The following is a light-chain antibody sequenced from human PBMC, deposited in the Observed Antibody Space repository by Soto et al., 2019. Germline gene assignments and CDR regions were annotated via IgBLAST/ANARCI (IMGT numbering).Light chain of an antibody. CDR3: QQYSTLPHT. CDR1: QSVSNRY. Sequence: SVLTQSPGTLSLSPGERATLSCRASQSVSNRYFAWYQQKPGQAPRLLIYGISNSATGIPDRFSGSGSGTDFTLTISRLEPEDFVVYYFQQYSTLPHTFGQGTKLEVK. V-gene: IGKV3-20*01. CDR2: GIS. J-gene: IGKJ2*01.